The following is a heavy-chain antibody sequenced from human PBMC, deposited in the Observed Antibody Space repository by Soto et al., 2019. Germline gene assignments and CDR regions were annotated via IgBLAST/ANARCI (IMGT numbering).Heavy chain of an antibody. CDR1: GYTFTSYD. Sequence: QVQLVQSGAKVKKPGASVKVSCKASGYTFTSYDINWVRQATGQGLEWMGWMNPNSGNTVYAQKFQGRVTMTRNTSISTAYMGLSSLRSEDTAVYYCARERTGTTSNWFDPWGQGTLVTVSS. CDR2: MNPNSGNT. V-gene: IGHV1-8*01. D-gene: IGHD1-7*01. CDR3: ARERTGTTSNWFDP. J-gene: IGHJ5*02.